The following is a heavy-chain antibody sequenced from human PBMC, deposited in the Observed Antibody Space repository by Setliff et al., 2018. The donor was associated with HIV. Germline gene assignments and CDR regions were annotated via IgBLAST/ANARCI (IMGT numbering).Heavy chain of an antibody. CDR3: ARGDVVGSTGGHFDY. J-gene: IGHJ4*02. D-gene: IGHD2-21*01. V-gene: IGHV3-7*01. CDR1: GFTFSNYW. CDR2: IKEDGSDE. Sequence: GGSLRLSCAAAGFTFSNYWMTWVRQAPGKGLEWVANIKEDGSDEYYVDSVNGRFTISRDNAKNSLYLQMNSLRAEDMAVYYCARGDVVGSTGGHFDYWGQRTLVTVSS.